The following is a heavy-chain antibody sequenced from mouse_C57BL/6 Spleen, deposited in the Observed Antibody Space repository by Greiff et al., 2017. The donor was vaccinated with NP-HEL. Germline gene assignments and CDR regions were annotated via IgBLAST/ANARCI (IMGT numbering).Heavy chain of an antibody. Sequence: EVKLVESGGGLVKPGGSLKLSCAASGFTFSSYAMSWVRQTPEKRLEWVATISDGGSYTYYPDNVKGRFTISRDNAKNNLYLQMSHLKSEDTAMYYCARRHHFDYWGQGTTLTVSS. CDR3: ARRHHFDY. CDR1: GFTFSSYA. V-gene: IGHV5-4*03. D-gene: IGHD3-2*01. J-gene: IGHJ2*01. CDR2: ISDGGSYT.